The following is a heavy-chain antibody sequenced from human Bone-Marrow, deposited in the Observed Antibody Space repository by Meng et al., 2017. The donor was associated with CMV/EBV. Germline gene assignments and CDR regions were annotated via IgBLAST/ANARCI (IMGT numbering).Heavy chain of an antibody. CDR1: GFTFSSYW. Sequence: GESLKISCAASGFTFSSYWMSWVRQAPGKGLEWVANIKQDGSEKYYVDSVKGRFTISRDNAKNSLYLQMNSLRAEDTAVYYCARRGVAARRQAEYFQHWGQGTLVTISS. CDR3: ARRGVAARRQAEYFQH. CDR2: IKQDGSEK. D-gene: IGHD6-6*01. J-gene: IGHJ1*01. V-gene: IGHV3-7*01.